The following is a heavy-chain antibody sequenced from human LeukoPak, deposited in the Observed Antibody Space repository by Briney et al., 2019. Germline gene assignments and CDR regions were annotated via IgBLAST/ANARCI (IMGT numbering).Heavy chain of an antibody. Sequence: KSSETLSLTCNVSGGAVTGSTNYWAWIRQPRGKGLEWIGSMYYSGSTFYTPSLKSRVTISVDTSKNHFSLKLTSVTAADTATYYCARHYYDNTGYYYLDYWGQGTLVTVSS. CDR3: ARHYYDNTGYYYLDY. V-gene: IGHV4-39*02. CDR2: MYYSGST. CDR1: GGAVTGSTNY. D-gene: IGHD3-22*01. J-gene: IGHJ4*02.